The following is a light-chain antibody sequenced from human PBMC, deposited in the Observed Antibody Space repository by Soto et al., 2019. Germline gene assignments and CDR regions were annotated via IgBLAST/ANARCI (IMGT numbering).Light chain of an antibody. V-gene: IGKV3-20*01. Sequence: EIVLTQSPGTLSLSPGERATLSCRASQSISSSFLACYQQKPGQTPRLLIYGTSSRATGIPDRFSGSGSGTDFTSTVSRLEPEDFAVYYCQHYGSSPRTFGQGAKLDI. J-gene: IGKJ1*01. CDR3: QHYGSSPRT. CDR2: GTS. CDR1: QSISSSF.